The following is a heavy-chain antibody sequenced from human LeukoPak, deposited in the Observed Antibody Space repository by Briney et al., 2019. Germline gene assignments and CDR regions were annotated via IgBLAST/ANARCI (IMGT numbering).Heavy chain of an antibody. V-gene: IGHV4-59*01. Sequence: SEALSLICTISSGDIINYYWSWIRHHPREELQECGYIDYSGSTNYNPSLKSRVTISVDTSKNQFSRKLSSVTAADTAVYYCARKKFIAAGGFDPWGQGTLVTVSS. D-gene: IGHD6-6*01. CDR1: SGDIINYY. J-gene: IGHJ5*02. CDR3: ARKKFIAAGGFDP. CDR2: IDYSGST.